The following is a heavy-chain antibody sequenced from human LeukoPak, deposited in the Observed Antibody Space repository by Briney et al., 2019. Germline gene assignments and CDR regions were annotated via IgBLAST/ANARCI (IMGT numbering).Heavy chain of an antibody. CDR3: ARDPLFDWSKRGFDHWFDP. V-gene: IGHV1-69*13. Sequence: ASVKVSCKASGGTFSSYAISWVRQAPGQGLEWMGGIIPIFGTANYAQKFQGRVTITADESTSTAYMELSSLRSEDTAVYYCARDPLFDWSKRGFDHWFDPWGQGTLVTVSS. J-gene: IGHJ5*02. D-gene: IGHD3-9*01. CDR1: GGTFSSYA. CDR2: IIPIFGTA.